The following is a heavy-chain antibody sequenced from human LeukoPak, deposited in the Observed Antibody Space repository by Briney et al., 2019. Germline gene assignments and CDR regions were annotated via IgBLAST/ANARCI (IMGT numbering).Heavy chain of an antibody. J-gene: IGHJ6*03. CDR2: MNPNSGNT. CDR3: ARDNYLVGYSYGTYYYYMDV. V-gene: IGHV1-8*03. CDR1: GYTFTSYD. Sequence: ASVKVSCKASGYTFTSYDINRVRQATGQGLEWMGWMNPNSGNTGYAQKFQGRVTITRNTSISTAYMELSSLRSEDTAVYYCARDNYLVGYSYGTYYYYMDVWGKGTTVTVSS. D-gene: IGHD5-18*01.